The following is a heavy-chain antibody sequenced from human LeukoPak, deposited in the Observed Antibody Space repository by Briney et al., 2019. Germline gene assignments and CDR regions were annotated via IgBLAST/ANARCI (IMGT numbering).Heavy chain of an antibody. V-gene: IGHV4-4*02. CDR3: ARAQEGCSRASCYLEP. J-gene: IGHJ5*02. D-gene: IGHD2-2*01. CDR1: GASISSTNW. Sequence: MASETLSLTCAISGASISSTNWWIWVRRPPGKGLEWIGEMHHSGRTNYNPSLKSRITISVDKSKNQVFLRLNSVAAADTALYYCARAQEGCSRASCYLEPWGQGTLVTVSS. CDR2: MHHSGRT.